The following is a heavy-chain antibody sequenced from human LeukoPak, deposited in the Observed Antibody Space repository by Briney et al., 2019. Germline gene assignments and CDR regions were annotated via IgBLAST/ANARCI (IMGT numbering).Heavy chain of an antibody. D-gene: IGHD3-22*01. CDR2: INPNSGGT. CDR3: ARGSFAGYYDSKIDY. Sequence: ASVKVSCKASGYTFTCYYMHWARQAPGQGLEWMGWINPNSGGTNYAQKFQGRVTMTRDTSISTAYMELSRLRSDDTAVYYCARGSFAGYYDSKIDYWGQGTLVTVSS. J-gene: IGHJ4*02. CDR1: GYTFTCYY. V-gene: IGHV1-2*02.